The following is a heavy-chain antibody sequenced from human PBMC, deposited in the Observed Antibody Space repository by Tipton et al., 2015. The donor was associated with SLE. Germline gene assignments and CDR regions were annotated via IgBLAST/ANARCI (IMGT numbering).Heavy chain of an antibody. CDR1: GASISTTTDY. CDR2: IYYSGST. CDR3: ARHGDSLMPPDY. V-gene: IGHV4-61*05. J-gene: IGHJ4*02. Sequence: TLSLTCTVSGASISTTTDYWGWIRQPPGKGLEWIGYIYYSGSTNYNPSLKSRVTISVDTSKNQFSLKLTSVTAADTAVYYCARHGDSLMPPDYWGQGTLVTVSS. D-gene: IGHD2-2*01.